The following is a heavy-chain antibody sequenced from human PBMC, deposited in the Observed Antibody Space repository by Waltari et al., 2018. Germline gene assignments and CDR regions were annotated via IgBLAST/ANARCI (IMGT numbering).Heavy chain of an antibody. J-gene: IGHJ5*02. V-gene: IGHV4-38-2*01. D-gene: IGHD1-26*01. CDR1: GYSISSGYY. CDR3: ANQNPSPIVGATSGVHKNWFDP. CDR2: IYHSGST. Sequence: QVQLQESGPGLVKPSETLSLTCAVSGYSISSGYYWGWIRQPPGKGLEWIGSIYHSGSTYYNPSLKSRVTISVDTSKNQFSLKLSSVTAADTAVYYCANQNPSPIVGATSGVHKNWFDPWGQGTLVTVSS.